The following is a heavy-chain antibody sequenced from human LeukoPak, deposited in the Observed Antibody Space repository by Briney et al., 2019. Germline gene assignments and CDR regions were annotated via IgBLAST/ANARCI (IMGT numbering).Heavy chain of an antibody. J-gene: IGHJ5*02. CDR1: GYTFTGYY. CDR3: ARGTPRFHPSWFDP. Sequence: GASVKVSCKASGYTFTGYYMHWVRQAPGQGLEWMGWINPNSGGTNYAQKFQGRVTMTRDTSISTAYMELSRLRSEDTAVYYCARGTPRFHPSWFDPWGQGTLVTVSS. D-gene: IGHD2-2*01. CDR2: INPNSGGT. V-gene: IGHV1-2*02.